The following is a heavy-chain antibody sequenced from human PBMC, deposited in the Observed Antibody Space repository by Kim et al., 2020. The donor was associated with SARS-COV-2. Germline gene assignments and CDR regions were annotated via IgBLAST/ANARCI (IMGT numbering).Heavy chain of an antibody. J-gene: IGHJ4*02. D-gene: IGHD3-9*01. V-gene: IGHV4-39*01. Sequence: SETLSLTCTVSGGSISSSSYYWGWIRQPPGKGLEWIGSIYYSGSTYYNPSLKSRVTISVDTSKNQFSLKLSSVTAADTAVDYFARHELDYDILTGSYYFDYWGQETLVIVSS. CDR3: ARHELDYDILTGSYYFDY. CDR2: IYYSGST. CDR1: GGSISSSSYY.